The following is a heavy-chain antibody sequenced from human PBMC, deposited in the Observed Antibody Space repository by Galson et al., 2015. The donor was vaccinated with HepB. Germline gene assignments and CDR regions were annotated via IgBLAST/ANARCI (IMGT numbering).Heavy chain of an antibody. CDR1: GYYFTNYW. D-gene: IGHD6-13*01. CDR2: IYPGDSDT. J-gene: IGHJ4*02. Sequence: QSGAEVKKPGESLKISCQISGYYFTNYWIGWVPQMPGKGLEWMGLIYPGDSDTRYSPSFQGQVTISADKSISTAYLQWSSLKASDTAMYYCTGRLDSSSHAVVYWGQGTLVTISS. V-gene: IGHV5-51*01. CDR3: TGRLDSSSHAVVY.